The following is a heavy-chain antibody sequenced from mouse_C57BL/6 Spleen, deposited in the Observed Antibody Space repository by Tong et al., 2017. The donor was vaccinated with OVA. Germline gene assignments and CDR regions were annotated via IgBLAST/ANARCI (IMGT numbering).Heavy chain of an antibody. CDR3: NAVYGYDYFDY. Sequence: VQLQQPGSVLVRPGASVKLSCKASGYTFTSSWMHWAKQRPGQGLEWIGEIHPNSGNTNYNEKFKGKATLTVDTSSNTAYLQLSSLTSEDTAVYYCNAVYGYDYFDYWGQGTTLTVSS. V-gene: IGHV1S130*01. CDR1: GYTFTSSW. CDR2: IHPNSGNT. D-gene: IGHD1-2*01. J-gene: IGHJ2*01.